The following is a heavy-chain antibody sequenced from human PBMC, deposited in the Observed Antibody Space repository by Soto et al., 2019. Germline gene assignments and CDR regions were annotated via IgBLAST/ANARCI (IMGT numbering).Heavy chain of an antibody. CDR2: INPSGGST. J-gene: IGHJ4*02. CDR1: GYTFTSYY. Sequence: ASVKVSCKASGYTFTSYYMHWVRQAPGQGLEWMGIINPSGGSTSYAQKFQGRVTMTRDTSTSTVYMELSSLRSEDTAVYYCAREESSGWSKKLFDYWGQRTLVTVSS. D-gene: IGHD6-19*01. CDR3: AREESSGWSKKLFDY. V-gene: IGHV1-46*01.